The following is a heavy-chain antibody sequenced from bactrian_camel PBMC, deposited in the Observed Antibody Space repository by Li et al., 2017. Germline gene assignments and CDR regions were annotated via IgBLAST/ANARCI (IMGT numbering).Heavy chain of an antibody. CDR1: GHTGRMYC. CDR2: LASDGST. D-gene: IGHD4*01. J-gene: IGHJ4*01. CDR3: AAEVFPCRSYSDYAEH. Sequence: VQLVESGGDSVQAGGSLRLSCGSSSGHTGRMYCMAWFRLAPGKEREGVVALASDGSTWYADSVKGRFTISRDNSLNTIYLQMNDVRPEDTGVYYCAAEVFPCRSYSDYAEHWGQGTQVTVS. V-gene: IGHV3S53*01.